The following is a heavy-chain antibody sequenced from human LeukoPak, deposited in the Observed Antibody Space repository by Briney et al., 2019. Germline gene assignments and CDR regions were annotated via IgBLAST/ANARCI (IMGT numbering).Heavy chain of an antibody. CDR1: GYTFTGYY. D-gene: IGHD3-3*01. CDR3: ARDLHYDFWSGSRGAFDI. J-gene: IGHJ3*02. V-gene: IGHV1-2*02. Sequence: ASVTVSCKASGYTFTGYYMHWVRQAPGQGLEWMGWINPNSGGTNYAQKFQGRVTMTRDTSMSTAYMELSRLRSDDTAVYYCARDLHYDFWSGSRGAFDIWGQGTMVTVSS. CDR2: INPNSGGT.